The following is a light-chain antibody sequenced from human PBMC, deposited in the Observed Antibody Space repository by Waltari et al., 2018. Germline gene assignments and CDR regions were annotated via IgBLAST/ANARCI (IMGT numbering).Light chain of an antibody. CDR2: GVS. CDR1: SSDVGGYNY. J-gene: IGLJ1*01. V-gene: IGLV2-8*01. CDR3: SSYAGSNFYV. Sequence: QSALTQPPSASGSPGQSVTISCTGTSSDVGGYNYVSWYQQTPCKAPNLMIYGVSKRPSGGPDRSAGSKSGNTASLTVSGLQAEEEADYYCSSYAGSNFYVYGTGTKVAGL.